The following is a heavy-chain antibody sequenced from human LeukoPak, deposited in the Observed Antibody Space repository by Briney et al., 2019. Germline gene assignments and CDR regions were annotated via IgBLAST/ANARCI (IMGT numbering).Heavy chain of an antibody. D-gene: IGHD2-21*02. J-gene: IGHJ4*02. V-gene: IGHV3-30*02. CDR1: GFTFSSYG. CDR3: AKDRMWAYCGGDCYSFDY. Sequence: GGSLRLSCAASGFTFSSYGMHWVRQAPGKGLEWVAFIRYDGSNKYYADSVKGRFTISRDNSKNTLSLQMNSLRAEDTAIYYCAKDRMWAYCGGDCYSFDYWGQGTLVTVSS. CDR2: IRYDGSNK.